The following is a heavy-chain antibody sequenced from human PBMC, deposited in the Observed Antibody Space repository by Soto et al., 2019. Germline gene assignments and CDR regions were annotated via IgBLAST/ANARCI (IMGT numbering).Heavy chain of an antibody. CDR3: ARDGRYSGYDLFRYFDY. Sequence: GGSLRLSCAASGFTFSSYAMSWVRQAPGKGLEWVSAISGSGGSTYYADSVKGRFTISVDTSKNQFSLKLSSVTAADTAVYYCARDGRYSGYDLFRYFDYWGQGTLVTVSS. D-gene: IGHD5-12*01. J-gene: IGHJ4*02. V-gene: IGHV3-23*01. CDR2: ISGSGGST. CDR1: GFTFSSYA.